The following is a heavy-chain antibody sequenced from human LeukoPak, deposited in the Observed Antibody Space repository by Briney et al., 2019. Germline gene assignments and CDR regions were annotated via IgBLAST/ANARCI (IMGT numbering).Heavy chain of an antibody. V-gene: IGHV3-7*01. CDR1: GLTFSRFW. J-gene: IGHJ4*02. CDR3: ASGSYRANFDY. D-gene: IGHD3-16*02. CDR2: MNQDGSER. Sequence: GGSVRLSCAVSGLTFSRFWMSWVRQAPGKGLEWVATMNQDGSERYYVESVKGRCTISRDNAKNSLYVQLNKLRVEDTAVYFCASGSYRANFDYWGQGTLLTVSS.